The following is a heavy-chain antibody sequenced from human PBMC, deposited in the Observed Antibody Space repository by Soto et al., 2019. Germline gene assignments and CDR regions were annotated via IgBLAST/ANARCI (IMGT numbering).Heavy chain of an antibody. V-gene: IGHV3-48*01. J-gene: IGHJ4*02. Sequence: GGSLRLSCAASGFTFSSYSMNWVRQAPGKGLEWVSYISSSSSTIYYADSVKGRFTISRDNAKNSLYLQMNSLRAEDTAVYYCARALPYSSSWYGYPFDYWGQGTLVTVSS. CDR1: GFTFSSYS. CDR3: ARALPYSSSWYGYPFDY. CDR2: ISSSSSTI. D-gene: IGHD6-13*01.